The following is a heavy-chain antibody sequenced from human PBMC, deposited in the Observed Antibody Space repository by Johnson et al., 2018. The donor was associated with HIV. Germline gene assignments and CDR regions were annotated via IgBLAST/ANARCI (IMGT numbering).Heavy chain of an antibody. CDR1: GFTFSSYW. CDR3: AREGIAARLAAFDI. CDR2: ISWNSGSI. J-gene: IGHJ3*02. D-gene: IGHD6-6*01. V-gene: IGHV3-20*04. Sequence: VQLVESGGGLVQPGGSLRLSCAASGFTFSSYWMSWVRQAPGKGLEWVSGISWNSGSIGYADSVTGRFTISRDNAKNSLYLQMNSLRAEDTAVYYCAREGIAARLAAFDIWGQGTMVTVSS.